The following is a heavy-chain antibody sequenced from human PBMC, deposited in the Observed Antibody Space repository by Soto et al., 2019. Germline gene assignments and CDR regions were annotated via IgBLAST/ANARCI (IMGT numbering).Heavy chain of an antibody. CDR3: ARVDRSPSDAFDI. V-gene: IGHV3-53*04. Sequence: PGESLKISCAASGFTVSSNYMIWVRQAPGKGLEWVSVIYSGGSTYYADSVKGRFTISRHNSKNTLYLQMNSLRAEDTAVYYCARVDRSPSDAFDIWGQGTMVTVSS. CDR1: GFTVSSNY. J-gene: IGHJ3*02. CDR2: IYSGGST.